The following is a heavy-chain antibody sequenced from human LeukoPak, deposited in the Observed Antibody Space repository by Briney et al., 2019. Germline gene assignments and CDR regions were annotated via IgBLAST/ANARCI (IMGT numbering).Heavy chain of an antibody. D-gene: IGHD3-22*01. CDR3: ARHASDSSGFYNYHGMDV. J-gene: IGHJ6*02. CDR1: GGSTSASNFY. CDR2: IYYSGST. Sequence: SETLSLTCTVSGGSTSASNFYWGWIRLPPGKGLEWVGSIYYSGSTSYTLSLKSRVTISVDTSKNQFSLRLGFVTAADTAVYYCARHASDSSGFYNYHGMDVWGQGTTVTVSS. V-gene: IGHV4-39*01.